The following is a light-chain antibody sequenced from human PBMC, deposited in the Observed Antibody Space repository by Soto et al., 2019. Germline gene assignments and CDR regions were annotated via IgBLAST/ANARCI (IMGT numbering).Light chain of an antibody. J-gene: IGLJ2*01. CDR2: EVT. V-gene: IGLV2-14*03. CDR1: ISDIGSHDY. Sequence: QSALTQPASVSGSPGQSITISCTGTISDIGSHDYVSWYQQHPGKAPKLIIYEVTNRPSGVSTRFSGSKSGTTASLTISGLQAVDDADYYCSAYTSTRKILFGGGTQLTVL. CDR3: SAYTSTRKIL.